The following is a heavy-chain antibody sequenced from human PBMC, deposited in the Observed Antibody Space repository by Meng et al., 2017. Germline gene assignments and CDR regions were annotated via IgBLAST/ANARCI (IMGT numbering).Heavy chain of an antibody. J-gene: IGHJ4*02. Sequence: GGSLRLSCAASGFTFDDYAMHWVRQAPGKGLEWVSGISWNSGSIGYADSVKGRFTISRDNAKNSLYLQMNSLRAEDTALYYCAEASGYDSSEDFDYWGQGTLVTVSS. D-gene: IGHD3-22*01. CDR2: ISWNSGSI. CDR1: GFTFDDYA. CDR3: AEASGYDSSEDFDY. V-gene: IGHV3-9*01.